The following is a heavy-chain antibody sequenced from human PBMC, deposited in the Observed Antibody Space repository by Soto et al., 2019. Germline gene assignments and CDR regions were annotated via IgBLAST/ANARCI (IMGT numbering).Heavy chain of an antibody. CDR1: GYSFNTTDW. J-gene: IGHJ4*02. CDR3: ARVRFNFTARACFDY. V-gene: IGHV4-4*02. Sequence: VQLQESGPGLVEPSGTLSLPCAVSGYSFNTTDWWSWVRQPPGKGLAWVGEIHHQMGTNYNAARMTRLSVSVDKSKRQFSLRLPSVTAADTAVYYCARVRFNFTARACFDYWGQGTLVTVSS. D-gene: IGHD2-21*02. CDR2: IHHQMGT.